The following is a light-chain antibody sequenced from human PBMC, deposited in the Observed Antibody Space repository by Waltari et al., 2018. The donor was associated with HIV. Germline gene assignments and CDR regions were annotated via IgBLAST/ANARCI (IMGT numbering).Light chain of an antibody. V-gene: IGKV3-20*01. CDR3: QQHGSSPRT. CDR1: QSVSNNF. Sequence: IVLTQYPGTLSLSPGERAALSCRASQSVSNNFLAWYQQKPGQAPTLLIYGASFRATGIPDRFSGSGSGTDFTLTISRMEPEDFAVYYCQQHGSSPRTFGQGTKVEIK. CDR2: GAS. J-gene: IGKJ1*01.